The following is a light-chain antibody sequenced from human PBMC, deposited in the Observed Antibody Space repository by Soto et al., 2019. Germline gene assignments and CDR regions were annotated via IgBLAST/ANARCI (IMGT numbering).Light chain of an antibody. CDR2: AAS. Sequence: AIHMTQSPSSLSASVGDRVTITCRASQGIRNDLGWYQQKPGKAPKLLIYAASSLQSGVPSRFSGSGSGTDFTLTISSLRPEDFATYYCLQDYDYPLTFGPGTKVDIK. J-gene: IGKJ3*01. CDR1: QGIRND. V-gene: IGKV1-6*01. CDR3: LQDYDYPLT.